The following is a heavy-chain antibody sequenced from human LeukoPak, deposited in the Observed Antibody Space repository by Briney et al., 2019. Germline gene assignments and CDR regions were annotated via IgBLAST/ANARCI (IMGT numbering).Heavy chain of an antibody. Sequence: SVKVSCKASGGTFSSYAISWVRQAPGQGLEWMGGIIPIFGTANYAQKFQGRVTITADESTSTAYMELSSLRSEDTAVYYCAREVPTYCGGDCYLNHDAFDIWGQGTMVTVSS. D-gene: IGHD2-21*01. CDR3: AREVPTYCGGDCYLNHDAFDI. J-gene: IGHJ3*02. CDR2: IIPIFGTA. CDR1: GGTFSSYA. V-gene: IGHV1-69*01.